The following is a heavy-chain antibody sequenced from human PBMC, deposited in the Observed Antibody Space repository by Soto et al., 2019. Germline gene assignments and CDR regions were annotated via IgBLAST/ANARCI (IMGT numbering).Heavy chain of an antibody. J-gene: IGHJ4*02. D-gene: IGHD3-10*01. Sequence: QVQLVESGGGAVQPGRSLRLSCVASGFTFSNSGMHWVRQAPGRGLEWVAVTSFDGSNKYYADSVKGRFTISRDNSKNTLYLQMNSLRTEDTAVCYCAKGSFDYWGQGTLVTVSS. CDR3: AKGSFDY. CDR1: GFTFSNSG. CDR2: TSFDGSNK. V-gene: IGHV3-30*18.